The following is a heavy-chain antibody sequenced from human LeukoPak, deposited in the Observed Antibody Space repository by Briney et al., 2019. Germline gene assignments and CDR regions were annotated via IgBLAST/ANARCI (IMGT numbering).Heavy chain of an antibody. D-gene: IGHD2-2*01. Sequence: PSETLSLTCAVSGYSISSGYYWGWIRQPPGKGLEWIGSMHHSGKAYYNPSLRSRVTISLDTSKNQLSVNLISVTAADTAVYYCAREWYCSCTSCHYYFEYWGQGTLVTVSS. J-gene: IGHJ4*02. CDR3: AREWYCSCTSCHYYFEY. V-gene: IGHV4-38-2*02. CDR2: MHHSGKA. CDR1: GYSISSGYY.